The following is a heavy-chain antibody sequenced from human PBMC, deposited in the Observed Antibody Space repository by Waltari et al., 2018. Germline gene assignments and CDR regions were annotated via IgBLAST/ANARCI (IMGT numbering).Heavy chain of an antibody. CDR2: ITGGGKT. CDR3: VTHSSNYYFAMDV. V-gene: IGHV3-53*04. CDR1: AFSVSGTY. J-gene: IGHJ6*02. D-gene: IGHD3-22*01. Sequence: EVQLVESGGGLVQSGGSLRLSCEASAFSVSGTYMSWVRQAPGKGLEWCSVITGGGKTYDGDSVRGRFTMSRNDSKNTVYLQMDNLRPEDTAVFYCVTHSSNYYFAMDVWGPGTTVTVSS.